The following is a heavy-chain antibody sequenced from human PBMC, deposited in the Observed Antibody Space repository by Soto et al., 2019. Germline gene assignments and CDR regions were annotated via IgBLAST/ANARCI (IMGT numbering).Heavy chain of an antibody. D-gene: IGHD2-2*01. J-gene: IGHJ4*02. CDR2: IKQDGSEK. Sequence: GGSLRLSCAASGFTFSSYWMSWVSQAPGKGLEWVANIKQDGSEKYYVDSVKGRFTISRDNAKNSLYLQMNSLRAEDTAVYYCARDSAPIVVVPAAYYFDYWGQGTLVTVSS. CDR1: GFTFSSYW. V-gene: IGHV3-7*01. CDR3: ARDSAPIVVVPAAYYFDY.